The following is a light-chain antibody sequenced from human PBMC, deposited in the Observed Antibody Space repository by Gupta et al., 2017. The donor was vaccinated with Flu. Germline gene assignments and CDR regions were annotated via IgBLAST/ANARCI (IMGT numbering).Light chain of an antibody. V-gene: IGKV3-11*01. CDR3: QHRSNWPPL. Sequence: GETATLACRASHTVSSYIVWYQQRPAQAPRLLIFDASRRATGIPARFSGSGSGTDFTLTISSLEPEDFAVYYCQHRSNWPPLFGGGTKVEIK. J-gene: IGKJ4*01. CDR2: DAS. CDR1: HTVSSY.